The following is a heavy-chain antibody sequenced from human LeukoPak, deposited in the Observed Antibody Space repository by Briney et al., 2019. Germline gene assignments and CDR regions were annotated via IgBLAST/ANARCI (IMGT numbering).Heavy chain of an antibody. Sequence: GGSLRLSCAASGFTFSSYAMSWVRQAPGKGLEWVSAISGSGGSTYYADSVKGRFTISRDNSKNTLYLQMNSLRVEDTAVYYCARDSRLYYYDSSGYYRLYVYFDYWGQGTLVTVSS. J-gene: IGHJ4*02. D-gene: IGHD3-22*01. CDR3: ARDSRLYYYDSSGYYRLYVYFDY. V-gene: IGHV3-23*01. CDR2: ISGSGGST. CDR1: GFTFSSYA.